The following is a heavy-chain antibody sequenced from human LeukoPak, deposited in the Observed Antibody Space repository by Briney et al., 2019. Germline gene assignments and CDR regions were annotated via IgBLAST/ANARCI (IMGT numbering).Heavy chain of an antibody. CDR2: IYSGGSK. J-gene: IGHJ6*03. V-gene: IGHV3-23*03. Sequence: GGSLRLSCTSSGFTFGDYGVSWVRQAPGKGLEWVSVIYSGGSKYYTDSVKGRFTISRDNSKNTLYLQMNSLRAEDTAVYYCAKEEGVYYYYYYMDVWGKGTTVTVSS. CDR1: GFTFGDYG. CDR3: AKEEGVYYYYYYMDV.